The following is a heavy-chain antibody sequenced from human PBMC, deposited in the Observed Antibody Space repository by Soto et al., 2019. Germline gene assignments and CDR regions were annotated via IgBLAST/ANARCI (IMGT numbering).Heavy chain of an antibody. CDR1: GGTFSSYA. CDR3: ARLLYYYDSSAHPRVFDI. D-gene: IGHD3-22*01. CDR2: IIPIFGTA. Sequence: EASVKVSCKGSGGTFSSYAISWVRQAPGQGLEWMGGIIPIFGTANYAQKFQGRVTITADESTSTAYMELSSLRSEDTAVYYCARLLYYYDSSAHPRVFDIWGPGTMATVSS. J-gene: IGHJ3*02. V-gene: IGHV1-69*13.